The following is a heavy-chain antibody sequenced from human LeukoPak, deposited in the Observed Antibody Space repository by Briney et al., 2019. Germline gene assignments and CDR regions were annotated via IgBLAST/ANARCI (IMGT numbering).Heavy chain of an antibody. J-gene: IGHJ3*02. D-gene: IGHD5-24*01. CDR2: ISSSSSSL. V-gene: IGHV3-21*06. Sequence: SGGSLRLSCAASGFTFSSYTMNWVRQAPGKGLEWVSSISSSSSSLYFADSVKGRFTISRDNTKNSLYLQMNSLRGEDTAVYYCARDRDGYNHASDIWGQGTMVIVSS. CDR1: GFTFSSYT. CDR3: ARDRDGYNHASDI.